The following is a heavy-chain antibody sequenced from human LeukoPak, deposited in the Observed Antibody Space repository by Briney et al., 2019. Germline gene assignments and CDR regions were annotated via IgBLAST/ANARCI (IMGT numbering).Heavy chain of an antibody. Sequence: ASVKVSCKASGGTFSSYAISWVRQAPGQGLEWMGRIIPIFGTANYAQKFQGRVTITTDESTSTAYMEQSSLRSEDTAVYYCAREGEPYYYDSSGYYTLDYWGQGTLVTVSS. CDR1: GGTFSSYA. D-gene: IGHD3-22*01. CDR2: IIPIFGTA. J-gene: IGHJ4*02. CDR3: AREGEPYYYDSSGYYTLDY. V-gene: IGHV1-69*05.